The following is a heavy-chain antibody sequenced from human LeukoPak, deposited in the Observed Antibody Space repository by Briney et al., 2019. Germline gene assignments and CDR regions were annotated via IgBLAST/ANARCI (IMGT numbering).Heavy chain of an antibody. J-gene: IGHJ4*02. D-gene: IGHD6-19*01. CDR3: ARIRGSPGIAVAFDY. CDR2: INPSGGGT. Sequence: ASVKVSCKASGYTFSNHYMHWVRQAPGQGLEWMGIINPSGGGTSYAQKFQGRVTMTRDTSTSTVYMELSSLRSEDTAVYYCARIRGSPGIAVAFDYWGQGTLVTVSS. V-gene: IGHV1-46*01. CDR1: GYTFSNHY.